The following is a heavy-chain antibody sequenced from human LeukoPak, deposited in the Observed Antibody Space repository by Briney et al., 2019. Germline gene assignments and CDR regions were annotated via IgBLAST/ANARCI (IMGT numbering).Heavy chain of an antibody. J-gene: IGHJ5*02. D-gene: IGHD1-26*01. CDR2: ISGSGGST. Sequence: GGSLRLSCAASGFTFSSYAMSWVRQAPRKGLEWVSAISGSGGSTYYADSVKGRFTISRDNSKNTLYLQMNSLRAEDTAVYYCAKDLRVGATYNWFDPWGQGTLVTVSS. CDR1: GFTFSSYA. V-gene: IGHV3-23*01. CDR3: AKDLRVGATYNWFDP.